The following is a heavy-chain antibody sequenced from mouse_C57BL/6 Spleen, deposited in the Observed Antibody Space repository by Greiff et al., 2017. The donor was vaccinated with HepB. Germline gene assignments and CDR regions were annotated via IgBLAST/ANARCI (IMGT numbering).Heavy chain of an antibody. J-gene: IGHJ3*01. CDR1: GYTFTTYP. D-gene: IGHD2-4*01. CDR2: IHPYNDDT. Sequence: VQLQQSGAELVKPGASVKMSCKASGYTFTTYPIEWMKQNHGKSLEWIGKIHPYNDDTKYNEKFKGKATLTVEKSSSTFYLELSRLTSEYSAVYCCARHDYVPFAYWGPGTLVTVSA. CDR3: ARHDYVPFAY. V-gene: IGHV1-47*01.